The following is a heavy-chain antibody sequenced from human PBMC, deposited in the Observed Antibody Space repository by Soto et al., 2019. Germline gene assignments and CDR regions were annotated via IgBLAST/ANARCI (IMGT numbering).Heavy chain of an antibody. D-gene: IGHD3-16*01. J-gene: IGHJ2*01. CDR1: GGSISSYY. CDR2: IYYSGST. CDR3: ARETGGTYWYFDL. V-gene: IGHV4-59*13. Sequence: QVQLQESGPGLVKPSETLSLTCTVSGGSISSYYLSWIRQPPGKGLEWIGYIYYSGSTNYNPSLKSRVTISVDTSKNQFSLKLSSVTAADTAVYYCARETGGTYWYFDLWGRGTLVTVSS.